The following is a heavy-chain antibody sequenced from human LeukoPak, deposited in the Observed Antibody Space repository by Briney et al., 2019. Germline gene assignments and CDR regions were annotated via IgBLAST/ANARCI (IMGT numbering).Heavy chain of an antibody. V-gene: IGHV3-21*01. CDR3: AREWVPAAPYYMDV. Sequence: TPGGSLRLSCTTSGFNFRAYWMDWVRQAPWEGLEWVSSISSSSSYIYYADSVKGRFTISRDNAKNSLYLQMNSLRAEDTAVYYCAREWVPAAPYYMDVWGKGTTVTVSS. CDR1: GFNFRAYW. D-gene: IGHD2-2*01. J-gene: IGHJ6*03. CDR2: ISSSSSYI.